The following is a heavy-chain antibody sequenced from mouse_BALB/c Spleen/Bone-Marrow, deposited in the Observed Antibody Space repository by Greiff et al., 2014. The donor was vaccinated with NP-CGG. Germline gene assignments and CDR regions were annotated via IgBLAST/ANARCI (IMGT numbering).Heavy chain of an antibody. CDR3: AIYYYGSSGFAY. J-gene: IGHJ3*01. D-gene: IGHD1-1*01. V-gene: IGHV14-3*02. Sequence: VQLQQSGAELVKPGASVKLSCTASGFNIKDTYMHWVKQRPEQGLEWIGRIDPANGNTKYDPKFQGKATITADTSSNTAYLQLSNLTSEDTAVYYCAIYYYGSSGFAYWGQGTLVTVPA. CDR1: GFNIKDTY. CDR2: IDPANGNT.